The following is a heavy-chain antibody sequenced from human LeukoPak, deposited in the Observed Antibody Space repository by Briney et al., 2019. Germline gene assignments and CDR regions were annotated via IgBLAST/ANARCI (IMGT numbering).Heavy chain of an antibody. V-gene: IGHV1-69*13. CDR2: IIPIFGTV. J-gene: IGHJ4*02. D-gene: IGHD2-8*01. Sequence: SVNVSCKASGGTFSSYAISWVRQAPGQGLEWMGGIIPIFGTVKYAQKFQGRVMITADESTRTAYMELSSLRSEDTAVYYCARGSGRLYHFDYWGQGTLVTVSS. CDR3: ARGSGRLYHFDY. CDR1: GGTFSSYA.